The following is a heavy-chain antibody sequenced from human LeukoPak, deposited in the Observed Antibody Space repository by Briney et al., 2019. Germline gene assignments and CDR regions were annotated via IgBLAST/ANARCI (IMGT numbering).Heavy chain of an antibody. CDR1: GGSFSGYY. CDR2: INHSGST. J-gene: IGHJ4*02. V-gene: IGHV4-34*01. CDR3: ARDETTPLPGAY. D-gene: IGHD4-17*01. Sequence: SETLSLTCAVYGGSFSGYYWNWIRQLPGKGLEWIGEINHSGSTHYNPSRKSRVTMSVDTSKNQFSMKLSSVTAADTAVYYCARDETTPLPGAYWGQGTLVTVSS.